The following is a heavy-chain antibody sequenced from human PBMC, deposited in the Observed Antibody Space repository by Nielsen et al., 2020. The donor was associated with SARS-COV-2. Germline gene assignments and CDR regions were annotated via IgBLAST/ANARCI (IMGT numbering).Heavy chain of an antibody. CDR1: GFTVSNNY. V-gene: IGHV3-53*01. CDR2: IYSGDTT. D-gene: IGHD3-10*01. J-gene: IGHJ4*02. CDR3: ARELQLWDSYYFDF. Sequence: GSLRLSCAASGFTVSNNYMSWVRQAPGKGLEWVSAIYSGDTTSYADSVKGRFTISRDNSKNTLYLQMDSLRAEDTAVYYCARELQLWDSYYFDFWGQGTLVTVSS.